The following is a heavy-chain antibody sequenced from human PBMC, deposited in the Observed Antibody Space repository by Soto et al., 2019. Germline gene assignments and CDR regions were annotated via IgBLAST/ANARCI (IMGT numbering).Heavy chain of an antibody. CDR1: GFTFSSYG. V-gene: IGHV3-30*18. CDR3: AKDSRWSRVYSFDY. D-gene: IGHD2-15*01. CDR2: ISYDGSNK. Sequence: QVQLVESGGGVVQPGRSLRLSCAASGFTFSSYGMHWVRQAPGKGLEWVAVISYDGSNKYYADSVKGRFTISRDNSKNTLYLQRNSLRAEDTAVYYCAKDSRWSRVYSFDYWGQGTLVTVSS. J-gene: IGHJ4*02.